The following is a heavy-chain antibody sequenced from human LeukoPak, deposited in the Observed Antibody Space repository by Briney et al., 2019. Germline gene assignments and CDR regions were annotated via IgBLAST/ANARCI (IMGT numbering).Heavy chain of an antibody. CDR1: GGSLSNHY. V-gene: IGHV4-4*07. D-gene: IGHD3-16*01. CDR3: ARGPLGGESFDI. Sequence: SETLSLTCTVSGGSLSNHYWNWIRHPAGTGLEYIGRIYHTGSTNYNPSLKSRVTLSVDTSNNQFSLNLTSVTAPDTAVYYCARGPLGGESFDIWGQGTMVTVSS. J-gene: IGHJ3*02. CDR2: IYHTGST.